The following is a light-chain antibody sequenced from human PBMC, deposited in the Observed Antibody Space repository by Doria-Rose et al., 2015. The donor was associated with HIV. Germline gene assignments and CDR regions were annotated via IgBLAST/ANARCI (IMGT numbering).Light chain of an antibody. J-gene: IGKJ1*01. V-gene: IGKV3-20*01. CDR1: QWFSSTY. CDR2: DGS. Sequence: TQSPGTLSLSPGERATLSCRASQWFSSTYLAWYQQKPGQAPSLLIYDGSTRATGIPDKFSASGSGTDFTLTINRLEPEDFALYYCHQYGTSWTFGQGTKVEI. CDR3: HQYGTSWT.